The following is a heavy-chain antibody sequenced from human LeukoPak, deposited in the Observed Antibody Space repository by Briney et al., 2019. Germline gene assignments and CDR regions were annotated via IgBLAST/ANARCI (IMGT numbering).Heavy chain of an antibody. CDR1: GGTFSSYA. CDR3: ASRTTLEWSYN. D-gene: IGHD3-3*01. V-gene: IGHV1-69*05. J-gene: IGHJ4*02. CDR2: IIPIFGTA. Sequence: SVKVSCKASGGTFSSYAISWVRQAPGQGLEWMGGIIPIFGTANYAQKFQGRVTITTDESTSTAYMELSGLRSGDTAVYYCASRTTLEWSYNWGQGTLVTVSS.